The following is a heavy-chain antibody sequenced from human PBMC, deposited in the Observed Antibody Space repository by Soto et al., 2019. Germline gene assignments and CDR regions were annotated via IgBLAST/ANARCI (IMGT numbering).Heavy chain of an antibody. Sequence: QVQLQQWGAGLLMPSETLSLTCAVYGGSFSGYYWSGIRQPPGKGLEWIGEINQSGSTNYNPPFKSRVATAVDTSTNQFSLKLSTVSAADTAVYYYARVYGRNFDYWCQGTLVTVSS. CDR2: INQSGST. D-gene: IGHD3-10*01. CDR3: ARVYGRNFDY. CDR1: GGSFSGYY. J-gene: IGHJ4*02. V-gene: IGHV4-34*01.